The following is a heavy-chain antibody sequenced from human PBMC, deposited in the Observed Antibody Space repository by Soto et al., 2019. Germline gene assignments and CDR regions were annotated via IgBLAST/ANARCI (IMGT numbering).Heavy chain of an antibody. Sequence: PXESLRLSCEASGFTFSGFDMHWVRQPTGKGLEWVSTIGTAGDTYYAVSVKGRFTISRDNAKNSLSLQMNSLRAGDTAVYFCARGQEVGAHFFDSWGQGTQVTVSS. CDR1: GFTFSGFD. D-gene: IGHD2-15*01. CDR3: ARGQEVGAHFFDS. J-gene: IGHJ4*02. V-gene: IGHV3-13*01. CDR2: IGTAGDT.